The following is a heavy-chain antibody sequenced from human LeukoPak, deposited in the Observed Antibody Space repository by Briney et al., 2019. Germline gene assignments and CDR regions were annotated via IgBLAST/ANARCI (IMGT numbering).Heavy chain of an antibody. V-gene: IGHV3-66*01. CDR3: AKSERLSMIGGWAPTFDS. CDR1: GFTVSSKY. J-gene: IGHJ4*02. CDR2: LYSDGST. D-gene: IGHD3-22*01. Sequence: GGSLRLSCSASGFTVSSKYMSWVRQAPGKGLEWVSILYSDGSTYYADSVEGRFTISRDNSKNTLYFQMNSLRVEDTAVYYCAKSERLSMIGGWAPTFDSWGQGTLVTVSS.